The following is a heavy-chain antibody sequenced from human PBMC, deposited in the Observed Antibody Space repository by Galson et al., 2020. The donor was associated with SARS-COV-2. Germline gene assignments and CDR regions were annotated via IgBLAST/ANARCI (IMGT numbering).Heavy chain of an antibody. Sequence: TGGSLRLSCAASGFTFSDYYMSWIRQAPGKGLEWVSYISSSGSTIYYADSVKGRFTISRDNAKNSLYLQMNSLRAEDTAVYYCAPGVHSFYYYYGMDVWGQGTTVTVSS. D-gene: IGHD5-18*01. V-gene: IGHV3-11*01. CDR1: GFTFSDYY. CDR2: ISSSGSTI. J-gene: IGHJ6*02. CDR3: APGVHSFYYYYGMDV.